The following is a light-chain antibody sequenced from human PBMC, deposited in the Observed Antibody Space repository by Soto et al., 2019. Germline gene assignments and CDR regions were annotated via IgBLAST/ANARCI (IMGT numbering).Light chain of an antibody. CDR1: QSVSSN. J-gene: IGKJ5*01. CDR3: QQYTNWPPIT. Sequence: EIVMTQSQSTLSVSPGERATLSCRASQSVSSNLAWYQQKPGQAPRLLIYVASNRATGIPARFSGSGSGTEFTLSISSLQSEDVAFYYCQQYTNWPPITFGKGTRLEIK. V-gene: IGKV3-15*01. CDR2: VAS.